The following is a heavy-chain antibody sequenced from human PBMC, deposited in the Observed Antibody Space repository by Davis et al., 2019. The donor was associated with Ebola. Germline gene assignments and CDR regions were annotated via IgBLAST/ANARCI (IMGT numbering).Heavy chain of an antibody. J-gene: IGHJ6*02. V-gene: IGHV3-30*18. CDR2: ISNDGSNT. Sequence: GESLKISCGASGFTFSSFGMHWVRQAPGKGLEWVAVISNDGSNTYYADSVKGRFTISRDNSKNTLYLQMNSLRAEDTAVYYCAKDEYYYDSSGYSYYYHYYGMDVWGQGTTVTVSS. CDR3: AKDEYYYDSSGYSYYYHYYGMDV. CDR1: GFTFSSFG. D-gene: IGHD3-22*01.